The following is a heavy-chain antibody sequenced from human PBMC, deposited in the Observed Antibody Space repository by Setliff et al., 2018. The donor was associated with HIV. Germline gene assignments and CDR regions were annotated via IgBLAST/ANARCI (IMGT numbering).Heavy chain of an antibody. CDR2: ISSDGTNK. V-gene: IGHV3-30*04. J-gene: IGHJ3*02. Sequence: PGESLKISCAASGFTFNSHPMHWVRQAPGKGLEWVAVISSDGTNKYYAGSVEGRFTISRDNSRNTPYLQMNSLTTEDTALYYCARDGITMTVVDDDTFDIWGHGTMVTVSS. CDR1: GFTFNSHP. D-gene: IGHD3-22*01. CDR3: ARDGITMTVVDDDTFDI.